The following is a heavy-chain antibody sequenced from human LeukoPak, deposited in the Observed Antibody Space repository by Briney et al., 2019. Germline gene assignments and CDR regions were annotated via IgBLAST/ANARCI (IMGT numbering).Heavy chain of an antibody. V-gene: IGHV4-39*01. CDR2: IYYSGST. Sequence: PSETLSHTCTVSGGSTSRSSHYWGWIRQPPGKGLEGIGSIYYSGSTYYNPSLKSRVTISIDTSKNQFSLKLSSVTAADTAVYYCAGPAAGTDFWYFDLWGRGTLVTVSS. J-gene: IGHJ2*01. D-gene: IGHD6-13*01. CDR3: AGPAAGTDFWYFDL. CDR1: GGSTSRSSHY.